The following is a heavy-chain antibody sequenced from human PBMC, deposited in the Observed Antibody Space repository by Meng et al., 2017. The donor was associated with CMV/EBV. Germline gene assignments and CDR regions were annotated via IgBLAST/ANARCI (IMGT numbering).Heavy chain of an antibody. V-gene: IGHV1-2*02. J-gene: IGHJ5*02. CDR1: GDTFTDYD. D-gene: IGHD4-17*01. CDR2: INPNSGDT. CDR3: TRDAHLTTVTPNWFDP. Sequence: QGTLVQSGAELRNPGASVKVSCKASGDTFTDYDMHWVRQAPGQGLEWMGCINPNSGDTNYAQKFQGRVTMTRDTSISTAYMELSRLRSDDTAVYYCTRDAHLTTVTPNWFDPWGQGTLVTVSS.